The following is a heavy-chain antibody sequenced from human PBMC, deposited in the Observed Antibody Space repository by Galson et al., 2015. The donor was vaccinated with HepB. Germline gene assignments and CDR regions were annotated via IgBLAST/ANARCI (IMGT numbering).Heavy chain of an antibody. CDR1: GGSISSSSDY. J-gene: IGHJ6*03. Sequence: SETLSLTCTVSGGSISSSSDYWAWIRQSPGKGLEWIGRIYTSGGANYNPSLESRVTMSVDTSKNRFSLHLTSVTAADTALYYRARGGYFWDFMDVWGKGTTVTVSS. D-gene: IGHD3-3*01. CDR3: ARGGYFWDFMDV. V-gene: IGHV4-39*07. CDR2: IYTSGGA.